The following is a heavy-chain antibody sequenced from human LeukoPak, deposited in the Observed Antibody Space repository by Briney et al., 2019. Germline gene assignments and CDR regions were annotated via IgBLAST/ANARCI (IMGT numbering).Heavy chain of an antibody. D-gene: IGHD2-15*01. J-gene: IGHJ4*02. CDR3: ASQFCSGGSCYSGPRY. Sequence: PGGSLRLSCAASGFTFSSYWMSWVRQAPGKGLEWVANIKQDGSEKYYVDSVKGRFTISRDNAKNSLYLQMNSLRAEDTAVYFCASQFCSGGSCYSGPRYWGQGTLVTVSS. V-gene: IGHV3-7*01. CDR2: IKQDGSEK. CDR1: GFTFSSYW.